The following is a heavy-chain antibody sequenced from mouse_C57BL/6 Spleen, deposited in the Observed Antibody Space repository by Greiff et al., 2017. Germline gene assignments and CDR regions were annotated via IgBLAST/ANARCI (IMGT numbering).Heavy chain of an antibody. V-gene: IGHV1-80*01. J-gene: IGHJ4*01. CDR3: ARRYCYGSSAYAMDY. CDR1: GYAFSSYW. Sequence: VQLQQSGASVKISCKASGYAFSSYWMNWVKQRPGKGLEWIGQIYPGDGDTNYNGKFKGKATLTADKSSSTAYMQLSSLTSEDSAVYFCARRYCYGSSAYAMDYWGPGTSASVPS. CDR2: IYPGDGDT. D-gene: IGHD1-1*01.